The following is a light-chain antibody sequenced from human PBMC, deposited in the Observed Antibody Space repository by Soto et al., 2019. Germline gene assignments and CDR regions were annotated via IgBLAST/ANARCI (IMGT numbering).Light chain of an antibody. CDR2: AAS. CDR1: QNIYTY. V-gene: IGKV1-39*01. Sequence: DIQMTQSPSSLSASVGDKVTITCRASQNIYTYLNWYQQKPGKGPQLLIYAASNLHTGVPSRFSGSGSGTDFTLTIRSLQPEDYATYYCQQSYSLPPVTFGGGTKVDSK. J-gene: IGKJ4*01. CDR3: QQSYSLPPVT.